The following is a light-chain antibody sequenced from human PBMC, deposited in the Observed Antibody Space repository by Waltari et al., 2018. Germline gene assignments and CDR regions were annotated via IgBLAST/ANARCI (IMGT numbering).Light chain of an antibody. J-gene: IGKJ3*01. CDR1: QSVSSY. CDR3: QQRSNWLTTRFT. CDR2: DAS. V-gene: IGKV3-11*01. Sequence: EIVLTQSPATLSLSPGERATLSCRASQSVSSYLAWYQKKPGQAPRLLIYDASNRATGIPARFSGSGSGTDFTLTISSLEPEDFAVYYCQQRSNWLTTRFTFGPGTKVDIK.